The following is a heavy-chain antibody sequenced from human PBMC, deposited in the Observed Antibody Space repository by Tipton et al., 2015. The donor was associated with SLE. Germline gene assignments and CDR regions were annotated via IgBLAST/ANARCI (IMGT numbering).Heavy chain of an antibody. CDR2: INPNSGGT. Sequence: QVQLVQSGAEVKKPGASVKVSCKASGYTFTGYYMHWVRQAPGQGLEWMGWINPNSGGTNYAQKFQGRVTMTRDTSISTAYMELSRLRSDDTAVYYCAREGDARGWSTSFDYWGQGTLVTVSS. CDR1: GYTFTGYY. CDR3: AREGDARGWSTSFDY. D-gene: IGHD2-15*01. J-gene: IGHJ4*02. V-gene: IGHV1-2*02.